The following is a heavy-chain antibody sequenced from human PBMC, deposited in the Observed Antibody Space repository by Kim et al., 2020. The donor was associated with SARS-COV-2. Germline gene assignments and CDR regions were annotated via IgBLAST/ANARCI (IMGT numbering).Heavy chain of an antibody. D-gene: IGHD6-13*01. Sequence: GGSLRLSCAASGFTFSSYGMHWVRQAPGKGLEWVAVISYDGSNKYYADSVKGRFTISRDNSKNTLYLQMNSLRAEDTAVYYCAKDLPAAAGTLAPWASDYYYGMDVWGQETTVTVSS. CDR1: GFTFSSYG. V-gene: IGHV3-30*18. CDR2: ISYDGSNK. CDR3: AKDLPAAAGTLAPWASDYYYGMDV. J-gene: IGHJ6*02.